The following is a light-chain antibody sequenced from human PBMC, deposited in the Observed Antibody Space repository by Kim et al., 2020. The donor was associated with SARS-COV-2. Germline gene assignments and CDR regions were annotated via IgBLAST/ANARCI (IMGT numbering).Light chain of an antibody. CDR2: GNN. J-gene: IGLJ3*02. CDR1: NSNIAAGYN. Sequence: QRVTISFTGSNSNIAAGYNVDWYQQLPGPAPTLLIFGNNNRPSGVPDRFSGSTSGTSASLAITGLQAEDEAYYFCQSYDSSLSGWVFGGGTKVTVL. V-gene: IGLV1-40*01. CDR3: QSYDSSLSGWV.